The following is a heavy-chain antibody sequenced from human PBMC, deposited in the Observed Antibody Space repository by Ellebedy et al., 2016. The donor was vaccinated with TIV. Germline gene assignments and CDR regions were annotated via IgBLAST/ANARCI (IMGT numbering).Heavy chain of an antibody. J-gene: IGHJ4*02. CDR3: ARPPAPDGDYLYYFDY. CDR1: GFTFNTYA. V-gene: IGHV3-23*01. CDR2: ISGSGGTT. Sequence: PGGSLRLSCAASGFTFNTYAMSWVRQAPGKGLEWVSAISGSGGTTYYADSVKGRFTISRDNSKNTLFLQMNSLRAEDTAVYYCARPPAPDGDYLYYFDYWGQGTLVTVSS. D-gene: IGHD4-17*01.